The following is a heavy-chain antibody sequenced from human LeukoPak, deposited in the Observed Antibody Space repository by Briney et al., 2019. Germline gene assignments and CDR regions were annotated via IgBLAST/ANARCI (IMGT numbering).Heavy chain of an antibody. CDR3: ARNAAYCLDY. D-gene: IGHD1-26*01. Sequence: SGTLSLTCVVSGGFISSGYWWSWVRQPPGKGLEWIGEIHHDGNTNYNPSLKSRVTISVDTSKNQFSLKLTSVTAADTAMYYCARNAAYCLDYWGQGTLVTVSS. CDR1: GGFISSGYW. CDR2: IHHDGNT. J-gene: IGHJ4*02. V-gene: IGHV4-4*02.